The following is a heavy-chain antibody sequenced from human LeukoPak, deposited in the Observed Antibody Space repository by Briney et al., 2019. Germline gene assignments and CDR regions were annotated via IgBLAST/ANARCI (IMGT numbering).Heavy chain of an antibody. V-gene: IGHV3-15*01. CDR2: IKSKSDGGTT. J-gene: IGHJ6*04. CDR3: AELGITMIGGA. Sequence: GGSLRLSCAASGFTFSNAWMSWVRQAPGKGLEWVGRIKSKSDGGTTDCAAPVKGRFTISRDNAKNSLYLQMNSLRAEDTAVYYCAELGITMIGGAWGKGTTVTISS. CDR1: GFTFSNAW. D-gene: IGHD3-10*02.